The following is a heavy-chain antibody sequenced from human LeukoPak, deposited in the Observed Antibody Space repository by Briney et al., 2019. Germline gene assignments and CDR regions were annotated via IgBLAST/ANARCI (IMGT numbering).Heavy chain of an antibody. CDR1: GFTFSSYW. D-gene: IGHD3-22*01. CDR3: ARVEDSSGYYPFDY. CDR2: IEQDGSEK. J-gene: IGHJ4*02. Sequence: GGSLRLSCAASGFTFSSYWMSWVRQDPGKGREWVAHIEQDGSEKYYVDSVKGRFTISRDNAKNSLYLQINSLRAEDTAVYYWARVEDSSGYYPFDYWGQGTLVTVSS. V-gene: IGHV3-7*01.